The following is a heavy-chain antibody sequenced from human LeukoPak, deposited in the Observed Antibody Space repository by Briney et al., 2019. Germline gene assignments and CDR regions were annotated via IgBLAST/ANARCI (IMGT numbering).Heavy chain of an antibody. D-gene: IGHD3-10*02. CDR3: AKILFSGSYYGSLDY. V-gene: IGHV3-23*01. Sequence: QPGGSLRLSCAASEFTFSIYAMTWVRQAPGKGLEWVSTISGSGGSTYYADSVKGRFTISRDNSKNTLYLQMNSLRAEDTAVYYCAKILFSGSYYGSLDYWGQGTLVTVSS. CDR2: ISGSGGST. J-gene: IGHJ4*02. CDR1: EFTFSIYA.